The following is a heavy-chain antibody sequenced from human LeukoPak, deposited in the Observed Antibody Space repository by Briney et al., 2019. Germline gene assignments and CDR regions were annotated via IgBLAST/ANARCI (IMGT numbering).Heavy chain of an antibody. D-gene: IGHD4-17*01. J-gene: IGHJ4*02. V-gene: IGHV1-69*02. CDR1: GGTFSSYT. CDR3: ARRGRRVYGDYSDY. CDR2: IIPILGIA. Sequence: SVKVSCKASGGTFSSYTISWVRQAPGQGLEWMGRIIPILGIANYAQKFQGRVTITADKSTSTAYMELSSLRSEDTAVYYCARRGRRVYGDYSDYWGQGTLVTVSS.